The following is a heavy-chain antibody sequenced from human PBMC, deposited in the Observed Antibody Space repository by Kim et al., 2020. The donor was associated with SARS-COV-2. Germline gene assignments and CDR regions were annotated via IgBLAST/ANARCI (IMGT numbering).Heavy chain of an antibody. Sequence: ASVKVSCKASGYTFTGYYMHWVRQAPGQGLEWMGRINPNSGGTNYAQKFQGRVTMTRDTSISTAYMELSRLRSDDTAVYYCARRIAARYNWFDPWGQGTLVTVSS. CDR3: ARRIAARYNWFDP. J-gene: IGHJ5*02. V-gene: IGHV1-2*06. CDR1: GYTFTGYY. CDR2: INPNSGGT. D-gene: IGHD6-6*01.